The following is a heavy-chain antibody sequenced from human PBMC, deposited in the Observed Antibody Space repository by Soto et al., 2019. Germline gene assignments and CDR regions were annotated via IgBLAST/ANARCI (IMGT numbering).Heavy chain of an antibody. J-gene: IGHJ4*02. CDR3: ARDGPLWCLDY. CDR2: ISGNSQYI. CDR1: QFVFSGFT. D-gene: IGHD3-10*01. V-gene: IGHV3-21*01. Sequence: EVQLVESGGGLVKPGGSLRLSCAASQFVFSGFTMNWVRQAPGKGLEWVSSISGNSQYIYYADSVKGRLSISRDNAKNSRYLQMNSLRVDDTAVYFCARDGPLWCLDYWGQGVLVTVSS.